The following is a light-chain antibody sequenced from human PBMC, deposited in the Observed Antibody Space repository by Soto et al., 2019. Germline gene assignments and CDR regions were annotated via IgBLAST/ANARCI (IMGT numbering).Light chain of an antibody. Sequence: DIQMTQSPSSLSASVGDRVTISCRASQTISTYLHWYQHKPGRAPRLLISDVSTLQSGVPGRVRGSGSETEFTLTITYLQPEDVATYYCQQGYSSNALTFGGGTKVELK. CDR1: QTISTY. CDR2: DVS. V-gene: IGKV1-39*01. CDR3: QQGYSSNALT. J-gene: IGKJ4*01.